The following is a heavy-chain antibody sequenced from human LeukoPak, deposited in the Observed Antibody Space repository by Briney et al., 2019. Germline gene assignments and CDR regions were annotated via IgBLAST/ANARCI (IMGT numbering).Heavy chain of an antibody. J-gene: IGHJ3*02. V-gene: IGHV1-2*02. CDR1: GYTFTSYG. D-gene: IGHD2-2*01. CDR2: INPNSGGT. CDR3: ASTILYCSSTSCPKFGAFDI. Sequence: ASVKVSCKASGYTFTSYGISWVRQAPGQGLEWMGWINPNSGGTNYAQKFQGRVTMTRDTSISTAYMELSRLRSDDTAVYYCASTILYCSSTSCPKFGAFDIWGQGTMVTVSS.